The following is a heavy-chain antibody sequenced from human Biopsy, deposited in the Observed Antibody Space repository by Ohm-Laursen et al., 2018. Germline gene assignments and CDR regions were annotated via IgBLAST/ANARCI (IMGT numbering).Heavy chain of an antibody. D-gene: IGHD3-22*01. CDR2: IYYTGST. CDR3: ARRGYRNGFKFDF. V-gene: IGHV4-59*08. CDR1: GGSINSHY. J-gene: IGHJ4*02. Sequence: SETLSLTCTVSGGSINSHYWSWIRQPPGKGLEWIGYIYYTGSTNYSPSLESRVIMSVDTSKNQFSLGLSSVTAADTAVYYCARRGYRNGFKFDFWGQGTLVTVSS.